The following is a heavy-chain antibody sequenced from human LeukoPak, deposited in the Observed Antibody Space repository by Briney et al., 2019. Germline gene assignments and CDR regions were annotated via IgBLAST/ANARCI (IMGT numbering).Heavy chain of an antibody. Sequence: SVKVSCKASGGTLSSYAISWVRQAPGQGLEWMGGIIPIFGTANYAQKFQGRVTITADESTSTAYMELSSLRSEDTAVYYCARGPITTRSHFDYWGQGTLVTVSS. CDR2: IIPIFGTA. J-gene: IGHJ4*02. CDR1: GGTLSSYA. V-gene: IGHV1-69*13. D-gene: IGHD3-22*01. CDR3: ARGPITTRSHFDY.